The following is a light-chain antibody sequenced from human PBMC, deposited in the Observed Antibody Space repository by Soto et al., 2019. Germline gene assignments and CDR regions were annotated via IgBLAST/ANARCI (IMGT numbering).Light chain of an antibody. Sequence: YLAWYQQKPGQSPRLLMYDVSNRATGIPARFSGSGSGPDFTLTISSLEPEDLAVYYCQQRSNWPRTFGQGTKVDIK. CDR1: Y. CDR2: DVS. V-gene: IGKV3-11*01. J-gene: IGKJ1*01. CDR3: QQRSNWPRT.